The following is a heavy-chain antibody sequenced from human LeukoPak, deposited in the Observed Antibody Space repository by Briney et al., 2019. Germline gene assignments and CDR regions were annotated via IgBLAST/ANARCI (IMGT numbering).Heavy chain of an antibody. CDR1: GYTFSGSH. D-gene: IGHD2-8*01. J-gene: IGHJ6*03. V-gene: IGHV1-2*06. Sequence: GASVKVSCKTSGYTFSGSHIHWVRQAPGQGLEWMGRINPNSGDTNYAQNFHGRVTMTRDTSITTAYMELSSLTSDDTAVYFCARSAEHCNNGVCFTDYYMDVWGKGTTVTVSS. CDR2: INPNSGDT. CDR3: ARSAEHCNNGVCFTDYYMDV.